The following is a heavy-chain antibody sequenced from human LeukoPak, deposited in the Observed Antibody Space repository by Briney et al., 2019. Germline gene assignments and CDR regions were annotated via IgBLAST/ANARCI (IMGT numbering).Heavy chain of an antibody. V-gene: IGHV1-18*01. CDR2: ISAYNGNT. Sequence: ASVKVSCKASGYTFTSYGISWVRQAPGQGLEWMGWISAYNGNTNYAQKLQGRVTMTGDTSTSTVYMELSSLRSEDTAVYCCARVRDGYNDAYDIWGQGTMVTVPS. CDR3: ARVRDGYNDAYDI. J-gene: IGHJ3*02. CDR1: GYTFTSYG. D-gene: IGHD5-24*01.